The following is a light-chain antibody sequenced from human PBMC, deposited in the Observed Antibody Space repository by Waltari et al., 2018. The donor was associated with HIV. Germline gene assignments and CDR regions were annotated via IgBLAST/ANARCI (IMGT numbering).Light chain of an antibody. Sequence: QPALTQPPSASGSPGQSVTIPCTGTSSDVGGSKYVSWYQQHPGKAPKLMIYEVNNRPSGGPDRSSGSKAANTASLTVSGLQADDEADYYCNSYAGSNNCVFGGGTKLTVL. CDR1: SSDVGGSKY. V-gene: IGLV2-8*01. CDR3: NSYAGSNNCV. J-gene: IGLJ3*02. CDR2: EVN.